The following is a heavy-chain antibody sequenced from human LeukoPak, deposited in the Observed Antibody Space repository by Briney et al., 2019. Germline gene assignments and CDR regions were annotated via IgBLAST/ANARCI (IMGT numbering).Heavy chain of an antibody. J-gene: IGHJ4*02. Sequence: PGGSLRLSCAASGFTFSSYAMSWVRQAPGKGLEWVSAISGSGGSTYYADSVKGRFTISRDNSKNTLYLQMNSLRAEDTAVYYCAGRRLRFLEWLDDYWGQGTLVTVSS. CDR1: GFTFSSYA. CDR2: ISGSGGST. CDR3: AGRRLRFLEWLDDY. V-gene: IGHV3-23*01. D-gene: IGHD3-3*01.